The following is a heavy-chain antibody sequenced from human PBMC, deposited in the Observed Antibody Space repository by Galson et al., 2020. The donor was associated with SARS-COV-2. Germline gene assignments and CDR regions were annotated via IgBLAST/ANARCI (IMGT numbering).Heavy chain of an antibody. CDR2: ISGSGSTT. Sequence: GGSLRLSCAASGFTFSSYAMHWVRQAPGKGLEWVSGISGSGSTTYYAGSVKGRFTISRDNSQNTLYLQMNSLRAEDTAIYYCAKRHRDSSGFDYWGQGARVTVSS. J-gene: IGHJ4*02. CDR1: GFTFSSYA. CDR3: AKRHRDSSGFDY. D-gene: IGHD3-22*01. V-gene: IGHV3-23*01.